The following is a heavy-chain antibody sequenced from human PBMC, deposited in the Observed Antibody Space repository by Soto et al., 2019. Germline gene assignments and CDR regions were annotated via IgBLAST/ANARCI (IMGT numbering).Heavy chain of an antibody. D-gene: IGHD3-10*01. CDR2: ISSSSSYI. CDR1: GFTFSSYS. CDR3: ARFMVRGVPTGYYYYMDV. J-gene: IGHJ6*03. V-gene: IGHV3-21*01. Sequence: GGSLRLSCAASGFTFSSYSMNWVRQAPGKGLEWVSSISSSSSYIYYADSVKGRFTISRDNAKNSLYLQMNSLRAEDTAVYYCARFMVRGVPTGYYYYMDVWGKGTTVTVSS.